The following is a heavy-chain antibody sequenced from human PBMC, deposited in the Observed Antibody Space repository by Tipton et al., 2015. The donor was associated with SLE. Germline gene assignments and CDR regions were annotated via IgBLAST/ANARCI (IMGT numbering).Heavy chain of an antibody. J-gene: IGHJ4*02. CDR2: ISAGGGAT. CDR3: AKARYSSGWLVDY. D-gene: IGHD6-19*01. Sequence: SLRLSCAASGFTFSNYAMNWVRQAPGKGLEWVSTISAGGGATYYAASVKGRFTISRDNSENTLYLQMNSLIAEDTAVYYCAKARYSSGWLVDYWGQGTLVTVAS. V-gene: IGHV3-23*01. CDR1: GFTFSNYA.